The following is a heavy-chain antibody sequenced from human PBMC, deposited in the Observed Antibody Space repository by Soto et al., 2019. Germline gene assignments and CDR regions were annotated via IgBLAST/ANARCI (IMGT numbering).Heavy chain of an antibody. J-gene: IGHJ6*03. D-gene: IGHD6-25*01. CDR1: GYTFTSYG. Sequence: GASVKVSCKASGYTFTSYGISWVRQAPGQGLEWMGWISAYNGNTNYAQKLQGRVTMTTDTSTSTAYMELRSLRSDDTAVYYCARVAGYFSDYYYYMDVCGKGTTVPVSS. CDR3: ARVAGYFSDYYYYMDV. CDR2: ISAYNGNT. V-gene: IGHV1-18*01.